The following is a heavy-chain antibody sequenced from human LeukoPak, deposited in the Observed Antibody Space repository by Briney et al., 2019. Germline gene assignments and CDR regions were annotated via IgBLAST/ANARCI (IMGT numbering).Heavy chain of an antibody. V-gene: IGHV4-59*01. D-gene: IGHD2-21*02. Sequence: PSETLSLTCTVSGGSISSYYWSWLRQPPGKGLEWIGYIYYSGSTNYNPSLKSRVTISVDTSKNQFSLKLSSVTAADTAVYYCARADCGGDCYPDYWGQGTLVTVSS. CDR3: ARADCGGDCYPDY. J-gene: IGHJ4*02. CDR1: GGSISSYY. CDR2: IYYSGST.